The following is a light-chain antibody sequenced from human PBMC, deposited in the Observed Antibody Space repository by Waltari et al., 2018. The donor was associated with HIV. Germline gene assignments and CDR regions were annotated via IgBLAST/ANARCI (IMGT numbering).Light chain of an antibody. V-gene: IGLV2-14*01. CDR3: SSYTSSSTQV. J-gene: IGLJ1*01. Sequence: QSALTQPASVSGSPGQAITLSCTGTSSDVGGCNYVFWYQQHPGKSPKLMIYEVTNRPSGVSNRFSGSKSGNTASLTISGLQAEDAADYYCSSYTSSSTQVFGTGTKVTVL. CDR2: EVT. CDR1: SSDVGGCNY.